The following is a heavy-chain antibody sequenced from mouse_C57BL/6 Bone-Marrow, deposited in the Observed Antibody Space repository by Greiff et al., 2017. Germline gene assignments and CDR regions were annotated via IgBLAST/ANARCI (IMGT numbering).Heavy chain of an antibody. Sequence: VQLQQSGPELVKPGASVKISCKASGYSFTGYYMHWVKQSSEKSLEWIGEINPSTGGTSYNQKFKGKAALTVDKSSSTAYMQLKSLSSEDSAVYYCARLGNAMDYWGQGTSVTVSS. V-gene: IGHV1-43*01. CDR2: INPSTGGT. CDR3: ARLGNAMDY. CDR1: GYSFTGYY. D-gene: IGHD3-1*01. J-gene: IGHJ4*01.